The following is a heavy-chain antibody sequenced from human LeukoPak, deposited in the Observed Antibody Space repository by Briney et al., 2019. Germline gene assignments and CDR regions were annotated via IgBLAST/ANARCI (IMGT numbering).Heavy chain of an antibody. CDR3: ASASESGSYYYYYYMDV. Sequence: ASVKVSCKASGYTFTGYYMHWVRQAPGQGLEWMGWINPNSGGTNYAQKFQGRVTMTRDTSISTAYMELSRLRSDDTAAYYCASASESGSYYYYYYMDVWGKGTTVTVSS. J-gene: IGHJ6*03. V-gene: IGHV1-2*02. CDR2: INPNSGGT. D-gene: IGHD1-26*01. CDR1: GYTFTGYY.